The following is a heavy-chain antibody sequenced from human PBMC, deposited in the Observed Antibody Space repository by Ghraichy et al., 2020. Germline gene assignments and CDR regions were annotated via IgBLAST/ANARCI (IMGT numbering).Heavy chain of an antibody. D-gene: IGHD3-16*01. Sequence: LSLTCAASGFTLSRHAMHWVRQAPGKGLEWVAVISYEGSNKIYADSVKGRFTISRDNSQNTLYLQMSSLRAEDTSVYFCARDQNVYSYAYYYHAMDVWGQGTTVTVSS. V-gene: IGHV3-30*04. CDR1: GFTLSRHA. CDR3: ARDQNVYSYAYYYHAMDV. CDR2: ISYEGSNK. J-gene: IGHJ6*02.